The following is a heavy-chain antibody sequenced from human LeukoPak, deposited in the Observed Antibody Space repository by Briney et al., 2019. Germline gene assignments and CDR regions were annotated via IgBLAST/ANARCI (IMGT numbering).Heavy chain of an antibody. Sequence: GGSLRLSCAASGFTFSSYGRHWVRQAPGKGLEWVADIWYDGSNKYYADSVKGRFTISRDNSKNTLYLQMNSLRAEDTAVYYCARDSASYSSSWSSLGYWGQGTLVTVSS. CDR1: GFTFSSYG. V-gene: IGHV3-33*01. CDR2: IWYDGSNK. J-gene: IGHJ4*02. CDR3: ARDSASYSSSWSSLGY. D-gene: IGHD6-13*01.